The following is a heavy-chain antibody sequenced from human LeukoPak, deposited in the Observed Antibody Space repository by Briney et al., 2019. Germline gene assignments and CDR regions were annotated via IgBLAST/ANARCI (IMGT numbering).Heavy chain of an antibody. CDR1: GGSVSSGSYY. Sequence: PSETLSLTCTVSGGSVSSGSYYWSWIRQPPGKGLEWIGYIYYSGSTNYNPSLKSRVTISVDTSKNQFSLKLSSVTAADTAVYYCARSIAVAGGFFEDYWGQGTLVTVSS. V-gene: IGHV4-61*01. D-gene: IGHD6-19*01. J-gene: IGHJ4*02. CDR3: ARSIAVAGGFFEDY. CDR2: IYYSGST.